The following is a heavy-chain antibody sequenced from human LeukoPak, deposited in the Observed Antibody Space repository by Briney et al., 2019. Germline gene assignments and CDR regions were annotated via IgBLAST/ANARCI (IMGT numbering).Heavy chain of an antibody. CDR3: ARRVESGYSFDY. CDR1: GYSFTTYW. Sequence: GESLEISCKGSGYSFTTYWIAWVPQMPGRGPEWMGIIYPGDSDTRYSPSFQGQVTISADKSVSTACLQWSGLKASDTAMYYCARRVESGYSFDYWGEGTLVSVSS. V-gene: IGHV5-51*01. CDR2: IYPGDSDT. D-gene: IGHD3-3*01. J-gene: IGHJ4*02.